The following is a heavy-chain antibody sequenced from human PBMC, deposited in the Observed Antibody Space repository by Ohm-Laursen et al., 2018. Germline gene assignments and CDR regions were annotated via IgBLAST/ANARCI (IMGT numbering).Heavy chain of an antibody. J-gene: IGHJ6*02. V-gene: IGHV3-33*08. CDR1: GFSFSNYA. CDR3: ARGWIFGVVITRMDV. D-gene: IGHD3-3*01. CDR2: IWYDGTNR. Sequence: SLRLSCAASGFSFSNYAMHWVRQAPGKGLEWVAVIWYDGTNRYYADSVEGRFTISRDKFKNTLDLQMHGLRVEDTAVYYCARGWIFGVVITRMDVWGQGTTVTVSS.